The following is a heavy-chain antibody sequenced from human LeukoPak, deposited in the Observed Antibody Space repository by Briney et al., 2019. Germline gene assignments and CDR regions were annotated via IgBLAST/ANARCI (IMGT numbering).Heavy chain of an antibody. D-gene: IGHD6-13*01. CDR2: IYSGGST. CDR3: ARDGEAATGEIFDY. V-gene: IGHV3-66*02. J-gene: IGHJ4*02. CDR1: GFTVSSNY. Sequence: GGSLRLSCAASGFTVSSNYMSWVRQAPGKGLEWFSVIYSGGSTYYADSVKGRFTISRDNSKNTLYLQMNSLRAEDTAVYYCARDGEAATGEIFDYWGQGTLVTVSS.